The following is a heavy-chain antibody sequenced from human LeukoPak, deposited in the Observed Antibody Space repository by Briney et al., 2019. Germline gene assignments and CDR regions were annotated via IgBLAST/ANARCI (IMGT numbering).Heavy chain of an antibody. CDR2: ISAYNGNT. CDR3: ASSIIAAAATDY. Sequence: ASVKVSCKASGYTFTSYGISWVRQDPGQGLEWMGWISAYNGNTNYAQKLQGRVTMTTDTSTSTAYMELRSLRSDDTAMYYCASSIIAAAATDYWGQGTLVTVSS. V-gene: IGHV1-18*01. D-gene: IGHD6-13*01. CDR1: GYTFTSYG. J-gene: IGHJ4*02.